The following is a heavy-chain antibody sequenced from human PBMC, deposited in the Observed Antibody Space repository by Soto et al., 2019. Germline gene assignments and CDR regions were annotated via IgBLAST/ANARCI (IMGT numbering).Heavy chain of an antibody. J-gene: IGHJ3*02. D-gene: IGHD6-13*01. V-gene: IGHV3-7*05. CDR3: ARDVSPGSSSLYLDAFDI. Sequence: EVQLVESGGGLVQPGGSLRLSCVASGLSFGSSWMTWVRQAPGKGLEWVANIKKDGSQISDLDSVRGRFTITRDNDKNSLYLQMNSLRAEDTALYYCARDVSPGSSSLYLDAFDIWGQGTMVTVSS. CDR1: GLSFGSSW. CDR2: IKKDGSQI.